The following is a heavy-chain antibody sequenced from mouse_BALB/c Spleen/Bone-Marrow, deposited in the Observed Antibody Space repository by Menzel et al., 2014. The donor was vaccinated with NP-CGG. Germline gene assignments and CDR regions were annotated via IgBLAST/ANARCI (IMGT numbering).Heavy chain of an antibody. V-gene: IGHV1-12*01. J-gene: IGHJ2*01. CDR3: ASPPDY. CDR1: GYTFTSYN. CDR2: TYPGNGDT. Sequence: QVQLQQPGAELVKPGASVKMSCKASGYTFTSYNMHWVKQTPGQGLEWIGATYPGNGDTSYNQKFKGKATLTADKSSSTAYMQLSSLTSEDSAVYYCASPPDYWGQGTTLTVSS.